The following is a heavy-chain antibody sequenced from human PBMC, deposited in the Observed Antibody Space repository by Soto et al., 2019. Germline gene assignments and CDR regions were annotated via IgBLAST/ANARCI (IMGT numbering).Heavy chain of an antibody. Sequence: ASVKVSCKVSGYTLTELSMHWVRQAPGKGLEWMGGFDPEDGETIYAQKFQGRVTMTEDTSTDTAYMQLSSLRSEDTAVYYCATVKKLQLVTSFDYWGQEALFTVTS. V-gene: IGHV1-24*01. CDR1: GYTLTELS. CDR3: ATVKKLQLVTSFDY. J-gene: IGHJ4*02. D-gene: IGHD6-13*01. CDR2: FDPEDGET.